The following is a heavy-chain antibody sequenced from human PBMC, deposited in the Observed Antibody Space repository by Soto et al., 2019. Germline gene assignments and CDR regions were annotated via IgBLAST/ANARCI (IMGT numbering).Heavy chain of an antibody. Sequence: QVQLVESGGGVVQPGRSLRLSCAASGFSFSSYGMHWVRQAPGKGLEWVAVISYDGNNEYYADSVKGRFTISRDNSKNTLYLEMNNLRVEDTAVYYCATLLTTEYHPWGQGTLVTVSS. CDR3: ATLLTTEYHP. CDR2: ISYDGNNE. V-gene: IGHV3-30*03. CDR1: GFSFSSYG. D-gene: IGHD2-2*01. J-gene: IGHJ5*02.